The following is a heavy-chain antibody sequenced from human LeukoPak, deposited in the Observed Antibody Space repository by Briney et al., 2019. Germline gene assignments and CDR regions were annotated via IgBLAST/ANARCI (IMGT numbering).Heavy chain of an antibody. V-gene: IGHV1-18*01. CDR3: ARGGGWEYGDYEGRWFDP. J-gene: IGHJ5*02. CDR1: GHTFTNHG. D-gene: IGHD4-17*01. Sequence: ASVKVSCKASGHTFTNHGITWGRQAPGQRLEWMGWISTYKDNTKYAQKFQGRVTMTTDTSTSTAYMELRNLRSDDTAVYYCARGGGWEYGDYEGRWFDPWGQGTLVTVSS. CDR2: ISTYKDNT.